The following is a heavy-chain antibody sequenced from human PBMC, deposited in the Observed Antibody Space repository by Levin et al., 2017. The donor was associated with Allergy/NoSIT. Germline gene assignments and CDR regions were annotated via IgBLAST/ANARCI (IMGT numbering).Heavy chain of an antibody. CDR1: GFTFSKNW. CDR2: IDSDGSGT. J-gene: IGHJ6*02. Sequence: GESLKISCAASGFTFSKNWVHWVRQAPGKGLVWVSRIDSDGSGTTYADSVKGRFTISRDNAKNTAYLQMNSLRAEDTAVYYCATDKVYAMDGWGQGTTVTVSS. CDR3: ATDKVYAMDG. V-gene: IGHV3-74*01.